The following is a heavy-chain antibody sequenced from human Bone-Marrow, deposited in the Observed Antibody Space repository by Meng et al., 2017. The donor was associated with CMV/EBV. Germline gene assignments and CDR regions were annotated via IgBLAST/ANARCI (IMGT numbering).Heavy chain of an antibody. CDR1: DGSMSTSSYY. V-gene: IGHV4-39*01. Sequence: SETLSLTCTVSDGSMSTSSYYWGWIRQPPGKGPEWIGTIYYSGSTNYNLSLESRVTISVDTSKNQFSLRLRYVTAADTAVYYCARQGRPNSIFGVVTHYWGQGTLVTVSS. J-gene: IGHJ4*02. D-gene: IGHD3-3*01. CDR3: ARQGRPNSIFGVVTHY. CDR2: IYYSGST.